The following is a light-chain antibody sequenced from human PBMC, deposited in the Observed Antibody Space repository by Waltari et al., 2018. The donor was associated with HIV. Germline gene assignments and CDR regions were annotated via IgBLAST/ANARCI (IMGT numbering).Light chain of an antibody. Sequence: DIQMTQSPSSLSASVGDSLSITCRASRSISTYLNWYQQRPVQAPNLVIFSTANLQSGVPQRFSGSGCETDFTLTISSLQPEDFATYCGQQTYITPFTFGPGTTVAIK. CDR2: STA. CDR1: RSISTY. CDR3: QQTYITPFT. J-gene: IGKJ3*01. V-gene: IGKV1-39*01.